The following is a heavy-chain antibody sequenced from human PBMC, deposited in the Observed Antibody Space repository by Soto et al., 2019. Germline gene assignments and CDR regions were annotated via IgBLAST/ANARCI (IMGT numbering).Heavy chain of an antibody. CDR3: ARVYSVNYLGYFDY. V-gene: IGHV4-34*01. D-gene: IGHD6-13*01. J-gene: IGHJ4*02. CDR2: INHSGST. Sequence: TSETLSLTCAVYGGSFSGYYWTWIRQPPGTGLEWIGEINHSGSTNYNPSLKSRVTMSVDTSKRQFSLNLSSLTAADTAVYYCARVYSVNYLGYFDYWGQGALVTVSS. CDR1: GGSFSGYY.